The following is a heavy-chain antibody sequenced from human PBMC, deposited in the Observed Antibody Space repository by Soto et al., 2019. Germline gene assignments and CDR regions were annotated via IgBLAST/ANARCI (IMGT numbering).Heavy chain of an antibody. Sequence: PGGSLRLSCAASGFTFSSYGMHWVRQAPGKGLEWVSVITYDRSNIYYADSVKGPFTISRDNAKNTLYLQMNSLRAEDTAVYYCARAVGPFDYWGQGTLVTVSS. CDR2: ITYDRSNI. V-gene: IGHV3-30*03. D-gene: IGHD1-26*01. CDR3: ARAVGPFDY. J-gene: IGHJ4*02. CDR1: GFTFSSYG.